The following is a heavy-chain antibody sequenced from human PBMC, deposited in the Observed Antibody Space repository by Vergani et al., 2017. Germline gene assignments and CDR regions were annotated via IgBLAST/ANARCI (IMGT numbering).Heavy chain of an antibody. CDR1: GFTFSSYA. CDR3: AGNRGSGSYGPFDY. CDR2: ISYDGSNK. Sequence: QVQLVESGGGVVQPGRSLRLSCAASGFTFSSYAMHWVRQAPGKGLEWVAVISYDGSNKYYADSVKGRFTISRDNSKTTLYLQMNSLRAEDTAVYYCAGNRGSGSYGPFDYWGQGTLVTVSS. D-gene: IGHD3-10*01. J-gene: IGHJ4*02. V-gene: IGHV3-30-3*01.